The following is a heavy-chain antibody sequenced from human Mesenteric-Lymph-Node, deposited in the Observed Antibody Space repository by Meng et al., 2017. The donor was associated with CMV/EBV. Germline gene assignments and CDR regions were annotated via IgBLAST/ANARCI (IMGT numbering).Heavy chain of an antibody. D-gene: IGHD2-21*01. V-gene: IGHV3-48*04. CDR2: ISSSSSSM. CDR1: RSTFSTYG. CDR3: ARDNYGGSVRTFDY. J-gene: IGHJ4*02. Sequence: GESLKISCAASRSTFSTYGMSWLRQAPGKGLEWVSYISSSSSSMFYADSVKGRFTISRDNAKNSLYLQMNSLRAEDTGVYYCARDNYGGSVRTFDYWGLGTLVTVSS.